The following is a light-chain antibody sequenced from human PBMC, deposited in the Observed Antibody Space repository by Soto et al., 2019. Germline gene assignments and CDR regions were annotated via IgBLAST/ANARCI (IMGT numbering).Light chain of an antibody. V-gene: IGKV3-20*01. Sequence: EIVLAQSPGTLSLSPGESATLSCRASQSVSSSFLAWYQQKAGQAPRLLIYGASRRATGIPDRFSGSGSGTDFTLTISRLEPEDFAVYYCQQYVSSPWAFG. CDR3: QQYVSSPWA. CDR2: GAS. J-gene: IGKJ1*01. CDR1: QSVSSSF.